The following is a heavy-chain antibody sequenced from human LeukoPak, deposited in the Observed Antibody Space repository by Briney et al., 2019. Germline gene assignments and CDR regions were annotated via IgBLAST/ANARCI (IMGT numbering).Heavy chain of an antibody. J-gene: IGHJ4*02. CDR1: GGSISSGSYY. CDR3: ARALGSSGYYYY. V-gene: IGHV4-61*02. D-gene: IGHD3-22*01. CDR2: IYTSGST. Sequence: SETLSLTCTVSGGSISSGSYYWSWIRQPAGKGLEWIGRIYTSGSTNYNPSLKSRVTISVDTPKNQFSLKLSSVTAADTAVYYCARALGSSGYYYYWGQGTLVTVSS.